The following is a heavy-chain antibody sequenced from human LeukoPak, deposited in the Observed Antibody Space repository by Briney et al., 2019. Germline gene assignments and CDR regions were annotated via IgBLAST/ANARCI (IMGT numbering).Heavy chain of an antibody. D-gene: IGHD4-17*01. CDR3: ARDPSYGDYGRGDAFDI. Sequence: ASVNASCKASGYPFTSNGISWVRQAPGHRLEWMGSISAYNGNTNYAQKLQGRVTMTTDTSTSTAYMELRSLRSDDTAVYYCARDPSYGDYGRGDAFDIWGQGTMVTVSS. CDR1: GYPFTSNG. V-gene: IGHV1-18*01. CDR2: ISAYNGNT. J-gene: IGHJ3*02.